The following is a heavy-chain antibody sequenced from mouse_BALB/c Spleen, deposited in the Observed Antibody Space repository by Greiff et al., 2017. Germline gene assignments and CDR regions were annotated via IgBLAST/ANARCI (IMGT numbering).Heavy chain of an antibody. CDR3: ARLDDGYYYFDY. J-gene: IGHJ2*01. CDR1: GFTFSSYA. D-gene: IGHD2-3*01. Sequence: EVQGVESGGGLVKPGGSLKLSCAASGFTFSSYAMSWVRQTPEKRLEWVATISSGGSYTYYPDSVKGRFTISRDNAKNTLYLQMSSLRSEDTAMYYCARLDDGYYYFDYWGQGTTLTVSS. CDR2: ISSGGSYT. V-gene: IGHV5-9-3*01.